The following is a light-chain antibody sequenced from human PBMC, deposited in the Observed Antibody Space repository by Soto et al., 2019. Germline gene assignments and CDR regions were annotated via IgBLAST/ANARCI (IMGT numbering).Light chain of an antibody. Sequence: EILLTQSPGTLSLSPGERATLSCRASQSVSSSYLAWYQQQPGQAPRLLIYGASSRATGIPDRFSGSGSGTDFTLTISRLEPEDFAVYYCQQYGSSSWTFGQGTKGDIK. V-gene: IGKV3-20*01. CDR3: QQYGSSSWT. CDR2: GAS. J-gene: IGKJ1*01. CDR1: QSVSSSY.